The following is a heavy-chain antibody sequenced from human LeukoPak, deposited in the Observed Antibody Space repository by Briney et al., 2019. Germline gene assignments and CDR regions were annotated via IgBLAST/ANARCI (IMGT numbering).Heavy chain of an antibody. CDR1: GYTFSDYA. J-gene: IGHJ4*02. CDR3: ARGSTSDWPLDH. V-gene: IGHV1-3*01. CDR2: IDAGNGDT. Sequence: ASVKVSCKASGYTFSDYAMHWVRQAPGQGFEWMGWIDAGNGDTRYSQKFQGRVTITRDTSASTAYIELRSLRSEDTAMYYCARGSTSDWPLDHWGQETLVTTSS. D-gene: IGHD2-2*01.